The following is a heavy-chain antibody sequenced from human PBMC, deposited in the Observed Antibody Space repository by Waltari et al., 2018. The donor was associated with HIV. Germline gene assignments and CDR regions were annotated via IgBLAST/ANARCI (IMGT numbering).Heavy chain of an antibody. CDR1: GYTFTGYY. D-gene: IGHD3-10*01. CDR2: INPNSGGT. V-gene: IGHV1-2*02. Sequence: QVQLVQPGAEVKKPWASVKVSCKASGYTFTGYYMHWVRQAPGQGREWMGWINPNSGGTNYAQKFQGRVTMTRDTSISTAHMELSRLRSDDTAVYYCARADYYGSGSQDYWGQGTLVTVSS. J-gene: IGHJ4*02. CDR3: ARADYYGSGSQDY.